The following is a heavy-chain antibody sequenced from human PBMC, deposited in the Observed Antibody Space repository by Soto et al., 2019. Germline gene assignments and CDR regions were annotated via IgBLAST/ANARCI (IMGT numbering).Heavy chain of an antibody. CDR1: GYSFTSYW. V-gene: IGHV5-51*01. D-gene: IGHD2-2*01. CDR2: IYPGDSDT. J-gene: IGHJ6*03. Sequence: GESLKISCKGSGYSFTSYWIGWVRQMPGKGLEWMGIIYPGDSDTRYSPSFQGQVTISADKSISTAYLQWSSLKASDTAMYYCAKVGYCSSTSCSSSYYMDVWGKGTTVTVSS. CDR3: AKVGYCSSTSCSSSYYMDV.